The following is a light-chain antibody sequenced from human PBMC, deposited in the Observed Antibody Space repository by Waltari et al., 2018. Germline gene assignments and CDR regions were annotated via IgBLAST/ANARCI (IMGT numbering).Light chain of an antibody. CDR2: EVS. J-gene: IGLJ2*01. V-gene: IGLV2-14*01. CDR1: SSDVGDFNF. CDR3: SSYTGSSTVAV. Sequence: QSALTQPASVSGSPGQSITISCIGPSSDVGDFNFASWYQLHPGKAPNLLSYEVSNRPFGISERVAGSKSGDTSSLTISGLQAEDEADYYCSSYTGSSTVAVVGGGTKLTVL.